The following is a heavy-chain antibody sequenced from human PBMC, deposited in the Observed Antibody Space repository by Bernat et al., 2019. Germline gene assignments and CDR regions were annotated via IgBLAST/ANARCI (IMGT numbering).Heavy chain of an antibody. CDR1: GYTFTSYG. J-gene: IGHJ3*02. CDR2: ISAYNGNT. V-gene: IGHV1-18*01. CDR3: ARVPHPDIFYYDSSGYLPAFDI. D-gene: IGHD3-22*01. Sequence: QVQLVQSGAEVKKPGASVKVSCKASGYTFTSYGISWVRQAPGQGLEWMGWISAYNGNTNYAQKLQGRGHKTTDTSTSTAYMELRSLRSDDTAVYYCARVPHPDIFYYDSSGYLPAFDIWGQGTMVTVSS.